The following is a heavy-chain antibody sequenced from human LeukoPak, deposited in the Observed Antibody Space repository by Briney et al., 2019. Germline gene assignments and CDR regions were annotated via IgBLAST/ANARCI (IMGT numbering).Heavy chain of an antibody. CDR1: GGSISSSSYY. CDR2: IYYSGST. Sequence: PSETLSLTCTVSGGSISSSSYYWGWIRQPPGKGLEWIGSIYYSGSTYYNPSLKSRVTISVDTSKSQCSLKLSSVTAADTAVYYCAGTGNYYYYSMDVWGQGTTVTVSS. CDR3: AGTGNYYYYSMDV. J-gene: IGHJ6*02. V-gene: IGHV4-39*01.